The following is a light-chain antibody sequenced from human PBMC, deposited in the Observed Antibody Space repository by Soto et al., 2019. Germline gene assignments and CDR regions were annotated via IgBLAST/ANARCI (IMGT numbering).Light chain of an antibody. Sequence: DSQRTQSPSTLSASVGDRVTITCRASQSISSWLAWYQQKPGNAPKLLIYDAYSLESGIPSRFSGRGSGPEITLTSSILQPDDFATYYCQQYNSYSPTFGHGTKVEIK. V-gene: IGKV1-5*01. J-gene: IGKJ1*01. CDR2: DAY. CDR1: QSISSW. CDR3: QQYNSYSPT.